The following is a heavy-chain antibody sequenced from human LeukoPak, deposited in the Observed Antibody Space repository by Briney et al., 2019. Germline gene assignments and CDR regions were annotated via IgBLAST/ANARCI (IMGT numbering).Heavy chain of an antibody. CDR1: GFTFGDYA. D-gene: IGHD2-2*02. CDR2: IRSKAYGGTT. CDR3: TREGGGYCSSTSCYTPYNWFDP. J-gene: IGHJ5*02. Sequence: PGGSLRLSCTASGFTFGDYAMSWFRQAPGKGLEWVGFIRSKAYGGTTEYAASVKGRFTISRDDSKSIAYLQMNSLKTEDTAVYYCTREGGGYCSSTSCYTPYNWFDPWGQGTLVTVSS. V-gene: IGHV3-49*03.